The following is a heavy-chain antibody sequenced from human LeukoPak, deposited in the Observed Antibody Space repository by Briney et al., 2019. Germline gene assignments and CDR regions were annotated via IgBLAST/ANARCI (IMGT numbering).Heavy chain of an antibody. CDR2: IHYRGST. J-gene: IGHJ4*02. Sequence: PSETLSLTCTVSGGSISTYYWSWIRQPPGKGLECIGYIHYRGSTNYNPSLKSRVTISVDTSQNQFSLKLSSVTAADTAVYYCARAVHYSGTSDQYTGGWYYFDFWGQGTRVTVSS. V-gene: IGHV4-59*01. CDR3: ARAVHYSGTSDQYTGGWYYFDF. D-gene: IGHD3-10*01. CDR1: GGSISTYY.